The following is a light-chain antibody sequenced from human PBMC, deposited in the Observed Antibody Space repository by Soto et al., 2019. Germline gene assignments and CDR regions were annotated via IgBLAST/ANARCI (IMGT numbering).Light chain of an antibody. V-gene: IGKV3-15*01. CDR2: SSS. CDR1: QNVYSD. J-gene: IGKJ3*01. Sequence: EIVMTQSPATLSVSPGERATLSCRASQNVYSDLAWYQQKPGQAPRLLIYSSSTRIPGTPVRFTGSGSGTEFTLTLGSLQSEDFAVYYCQPHYNWLLVFTFGSETREN. CDR3: QPHYNWLLVFT.